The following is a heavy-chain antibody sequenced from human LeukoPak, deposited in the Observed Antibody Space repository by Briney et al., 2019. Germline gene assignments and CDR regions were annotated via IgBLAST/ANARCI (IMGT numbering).Heavy chain of an antibody. CDR1: GGSISSYY. V-gene: IGHV4-4*07. J-gene: IGHJ5*02. Sequence: SETLSLTCTVSGGSISSYYWSWIRQPAGKGLEWIGRIYTSGSTNYNPSLKSRVTMSVDTSKNQFSLKLSSVTAADTAVYYCARGPPTIFGVVTPNWFDPWGQGTLVTVSS. CDR3: ARGPPTIFGVVTPNWFDP. CDR2: IYTSGST. D-gene: IGHD3-3*01.